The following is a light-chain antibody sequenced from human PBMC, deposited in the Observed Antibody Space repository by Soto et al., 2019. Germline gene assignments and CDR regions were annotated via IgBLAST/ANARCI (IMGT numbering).Light chain of an antibody. CDR3: QQYANSPFT. J-gene: IGKJ2*01. CDR1: QSVSSNY. Sequence: NLLTQSPGTLPLSPGERATLSCRASQSVSSNYLVWYQQKPGQAPRPLIYGASSRATGIPDRFSGSGSGTDFTLTISRLEPEDFAVYYCQQYANSPFTFGQGTKLEIK. V-gene: IGKV3-20*01. CDR2: GAS.